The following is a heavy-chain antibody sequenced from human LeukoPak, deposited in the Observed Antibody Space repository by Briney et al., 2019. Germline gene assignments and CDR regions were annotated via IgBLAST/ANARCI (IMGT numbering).Heavy chain of an antibody. J-gene: IGHJ2*01. Sequence: KPSETLSLTCTGSGGSISSYYWSWIRQPPGKGLEWIGYIYYSGSTNYNPSLKSRVTISVDTSKNQFSLKLSSVTAADTAVYYCARDRYYYGSGSYSTDWYFDLWGRGTLVTVSS. V-gene: IGHV4-59*01. CDR3: ARDRYYYGSGSYSTDWYFDL. D-gene: IGHD3-10*01. CDR2: IYYSGST. CDR1: GGSISSYY.